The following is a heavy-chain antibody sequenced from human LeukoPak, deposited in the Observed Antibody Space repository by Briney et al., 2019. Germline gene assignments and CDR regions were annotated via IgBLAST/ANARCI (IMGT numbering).Heavy chain of an antibody. CDR2: IRYDGSNK. D-gene: IGHD3-3*01. J-gene: IGHJ3*02. Sequence: GGSLRLSCAASGFTFSSYGMHWVRQAPGKGLEWVAFIRYDGSNKYYADSVKGRFTISRDNSKNTLYLQMNSLRAEDTAVYYCARVSHGLEWFDAFDIWGQGTMVTVSS. V-gene: IGHV3-30*02. CDR3: ARVSHGLEWFDAFDI. CDR1: GFTFSSYG.